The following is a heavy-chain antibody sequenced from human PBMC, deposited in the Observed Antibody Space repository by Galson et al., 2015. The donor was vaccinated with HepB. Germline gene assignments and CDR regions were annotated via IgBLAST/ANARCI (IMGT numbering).Heavy chain of an antibody. J-gene: IGHJ6*02. CDR1: GFTFSSYW. Sequence: SLRLSCAASGFTFSSYWMSWVRQAPGKGLEWVAVIWYDGSNKYYADSVKGRFTISRDNSKNTLYLQMNSLRAEDTAVYYCARNHSPYSRNGMDVWGQGTTVTVSS. D-gene: IGHD1-26*01. V-gene: IGHV3-33*08. CDR3: ARNHSPYSRNGMDV. CDR2: IWYDGSNK.